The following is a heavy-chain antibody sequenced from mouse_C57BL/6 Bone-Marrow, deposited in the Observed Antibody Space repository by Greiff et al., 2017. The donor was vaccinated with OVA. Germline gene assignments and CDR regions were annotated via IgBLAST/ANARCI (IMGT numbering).Heavy chain of an antibody. CDR2: ISSGGDYI. V-gene: IGHV5-9-1*02. CDR1: GFTFSSYA. Sequence: EVQGVESGEGLVKPGGSLKLSCAASGFTFSSYAMSWVRQTPEKRLEWVAYISSGGDYIYYADTVKGRFTISRDNARNTLYLQMSSLKSEDTAMYYCTRPHYGSSYDYAMDYWGQGTSVTVSS. D-gene: IGHD1-1*01. J-gene: IGHJ4*01. CDR3: TRPHYGSSYDYAMDY.